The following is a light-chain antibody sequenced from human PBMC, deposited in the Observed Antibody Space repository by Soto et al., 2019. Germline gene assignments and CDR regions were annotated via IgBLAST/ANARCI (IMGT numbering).Light chain of an antibody. V-gene: IGKV3-20*01. J-gene: IGKJ1*01. CDR1: QSVSTSH. Sequence: EGELPQSPGTLSLSPGERATLSCRASQSVSTSHLAWYQQKRGQAPRLLIYDTSIRATSFPARFSGSGSETDFTLTISRLEPEDLAVYYCQQYGTSPRTFGQGTKVDIK. CDR3: QQYGTSPRT. CDR2: DTS.